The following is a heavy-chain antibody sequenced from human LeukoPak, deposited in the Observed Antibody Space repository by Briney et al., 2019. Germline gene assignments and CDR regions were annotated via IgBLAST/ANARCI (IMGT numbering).Heavy chain of an antibody. CDR3: AKAGGVGVVVPAATRTGDYYYYMDV. CDR1: GFTFSSYG. V-gene: IGHV3-30*02. Sequence: PGGSLRLSCAASGFTFSSYGMHWVRQAPGKGLEWVAFIRYDGSNKYYADSVKGRFTISRDNSKNTLYLQMNSLRAEDTAVYYCAKAGGVGVVVPAATRTGDYYYYMDVWGKGTTVTISS. D-gene: IGHD2-2*01. J-gene: IGHJ6*03. CDR2: IRYDGSNK.